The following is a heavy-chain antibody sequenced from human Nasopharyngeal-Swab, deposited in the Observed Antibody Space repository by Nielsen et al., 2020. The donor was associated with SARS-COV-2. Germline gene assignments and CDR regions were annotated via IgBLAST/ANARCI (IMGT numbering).Heavy chain of an antibody. CDR3: AKALAAMDDYYYYYGMDV. V-gene: IGHV3-30*18. CDR2: ISYDGSNK. J-gene: IGHJ6*02. CDR1: GFTFSSYG. D-gene: IGHD5-18*01. Sequence: GGSLRLSCAASGFTFSSYGMHWVRQAPGKGLEWVAVISYDGSNKYYADSVKGRFTISRDNSKNTLYLQMNSLRAEDTAVYYCAKALAAMDDYYYYYGMDVWGQGTTVTVSS.